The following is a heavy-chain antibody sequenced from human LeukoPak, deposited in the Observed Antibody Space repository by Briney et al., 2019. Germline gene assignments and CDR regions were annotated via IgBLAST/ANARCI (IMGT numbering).Heavy chain of an antibody. CDR3: ARDAYYDFWSGYPRYFDY. CDR2: IKQDGSEE. CDR1: GFTFSSYW. J-gene: IGHJ4*02. D-gene: IGHD3-3*01. V-gene: IGHV3-7*01. Sequence: GGSLRLSCAASGFTFSSYWMSWVRQAPGKGLEWVANIKQDGSEEYYVDSVKVRFTISTDNAKNSLYLQINSLRAEDTAVYYCARDAYYDFWSGYPRYFDYWGQGTLVTVSS.